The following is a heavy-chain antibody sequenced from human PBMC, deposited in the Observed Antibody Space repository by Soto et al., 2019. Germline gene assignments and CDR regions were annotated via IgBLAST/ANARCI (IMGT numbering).Heavy chain of an antibody. J-gene: IGHJ6*03. Sequence: EVQLVESGGGLVQPGGSLRLSCAASGFTFSSYNMNWVRQAPGKGLEWISYISSGSSTIYYADSVKCRFTISRENAKNALYMQMNSLRAEDTAVYYCARRGSSGYYYYMDVWGEGTTVTVSS. CDR2: ISSGSSTI. V-gene: IGHV3-48*01. CDR3: ARRGSSGYYYYMDV. D-gene: IGHD1-26*01. CDR1: GFTFSSYN.